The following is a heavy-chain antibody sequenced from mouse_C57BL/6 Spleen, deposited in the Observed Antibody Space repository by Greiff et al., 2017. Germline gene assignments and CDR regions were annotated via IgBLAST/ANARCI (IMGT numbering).Heavy chain of an antibody. CDR3: AREGGYSNNGEYAMDY. D-gene: IGHD2-5*01. Sequence: EVMLVESGGGLVKPGGSLKLSCAASGFTFSSYAMSWVRQTPEKRLVWVATISDGGSYTYYPHNVKGRFTISRDNAKNNLYLQMSHLKSEDTAMYEYAREGGYSNNGEYAMDYWGQGTSVTVSS. CDR2: ISDGGSYT. V-gene: IGHV5-4*01. J-gene: IGHJ4*01. CDR1: GFTFSSYA.